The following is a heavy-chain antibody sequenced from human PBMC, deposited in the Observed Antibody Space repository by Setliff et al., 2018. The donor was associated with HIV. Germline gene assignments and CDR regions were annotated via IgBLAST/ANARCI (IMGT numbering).Heavy chain of an antibody. CDR2: IYYIGST. V-gene: IGHV4-59*12. Sequence: KTSETLSLTCTVSGGSISTCYWNWIRQSPGKGLEWIGYIYYIGSTNYNPSLKSRVTMSIDESKSQFSLKLSSVTAADTAVYFCARDKGGGYFDSWGQGTLVTVSS. CDR3: ARDKGGGYFDS. J-gene: IGHJ4*02. CDR1: GGSISTCY. D-gene: IGHD3-16*01.